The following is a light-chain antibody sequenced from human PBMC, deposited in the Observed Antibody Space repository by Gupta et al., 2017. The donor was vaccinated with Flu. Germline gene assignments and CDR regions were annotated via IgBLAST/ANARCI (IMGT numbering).Light chain of an antibody. CDR2: SAS. V-gene: IGKV1-39*01. CDR1: DTIGSS. Sequence: PSSLSASVGDRVTISCRASDTIGSSLNWYQQKGGRAPELLIFSASTLKSGVPSRFSGSRSGRDFTLTITKLQPEDFATYYCQQSDITPRTFGPGTKVENK. CDR3: QQSDITPRT. J-gene: IGKJ1*01.